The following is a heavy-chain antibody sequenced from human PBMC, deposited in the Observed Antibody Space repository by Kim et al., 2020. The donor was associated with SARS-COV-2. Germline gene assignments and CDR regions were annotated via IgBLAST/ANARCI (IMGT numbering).Heavy chain of an antibody. CDR1: GFPFSSYS. Sequence: GGSLRLSCAASGFPFSSYSMNWVRQAPGKGLEWVAYIGGSGLSMFYADSVKGRFTISRDNANNSLFLQMNSLRAEDTAVYFCAREPPSFEYGMDVWGQGTTGTVSS. J-gene: IGHJ6*02. CDR2: IGGSGLSM. CDR3: AREPPSFEYGMDV. V-gene: IGHV3-48*01. D-gene: IGHD3-9*01.